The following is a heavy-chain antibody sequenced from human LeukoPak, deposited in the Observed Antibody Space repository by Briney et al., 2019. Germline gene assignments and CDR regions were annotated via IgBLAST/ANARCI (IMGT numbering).Heavy chain of an antibody. CDR2: IRQDEAKR. D-gene: IGHD6-6*01. CDR3: AKEYTRSSPLAELDS. CDR1: GFNLNSYA. J-gene: IGHJ4*02. V-gene: IGHV3-30*02. Sequence: SGGSLRLSCAVSGFNLNSYAMHWVRQAPGKGLGWVAVIRQDEAKRLYADSVEGRFTISRDTSKKLLYLQMNSLRVEDTAVYYCAKEYTRSSPLAELDSWGQGTLVTVSS.